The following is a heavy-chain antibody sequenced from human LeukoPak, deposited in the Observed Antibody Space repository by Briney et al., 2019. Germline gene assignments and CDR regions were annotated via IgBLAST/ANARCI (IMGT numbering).Heavy chain of an antibody. CDR3: AKDTRYGSETFGAFDI. V-gene: IGHV3-23*01. CDR1: GFTLSSYA. CDR2: ISGSGVTT. D-gene: IGHD3-10*01. Sequence: GGSLRLSCVPSGFTLSSYAMSWVRQAPGKGLDWVSAISGSGVTTHYAGPVKGRFSISRDNSKNTLYLHMNSLRAEDTAVYYCAKDTRYGSETFGAFDIWGQGTMITVSS. J-gene: IGHJ3*02.